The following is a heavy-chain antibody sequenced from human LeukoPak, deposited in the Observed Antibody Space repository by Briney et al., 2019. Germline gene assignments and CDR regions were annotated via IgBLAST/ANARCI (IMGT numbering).Heavy chain of an antibody. J-gene: IGHJ3*02. CDR3: ARPNYYDSSGSMEYDAFDI. V-gene: IGHV1-69*05. CDR2: IIPIFGTA. D-gene: IGHD3-22*01. Sequence: ASVKVSCKPSGGSLSSYAISWVRQAPGQGLEWMGGIIPIFGTANYAQKFQGRVTITTDESTSTAYMELSSLRSEDTAVYYCARPNYYDSSGSMEYDAFDIWGQGTMVTVSS. CDR1: GGSLSSYA.